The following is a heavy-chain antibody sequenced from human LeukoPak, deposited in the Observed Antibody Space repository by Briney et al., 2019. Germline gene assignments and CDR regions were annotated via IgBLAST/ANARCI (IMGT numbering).Heavy chain of an antibody. CDR1: GGSISSSSYY. D-gene: IGHD3-3*01. CDR2: IYYSGST. Sequence: SETLSLTCTVSGGSISSSSYYWGWIRQPPGKGLEWIGSIYYSGSTYYNPSLKSRVTISVDTSKNQFSLKLSSVTAADTAVYYCARGPRRTYYDFWSGYPESALDYWGQGTLVTVSS. J-gene: IGHJ4*02. V-gene: IGHV4-39*01. CDR3: ARGPRRTYYDFWSGYPESALDY.